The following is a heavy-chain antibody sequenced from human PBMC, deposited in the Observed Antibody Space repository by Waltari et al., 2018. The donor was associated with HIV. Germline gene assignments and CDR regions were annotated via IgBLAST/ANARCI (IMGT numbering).Heavy chain of an antibody. CDR2: YVPEDGEI. CDR1: GYSLSELS. Sequence: QVQLVQSGAEVKKPGASVQVSCKVSGYSLSELSMHWVRQAPGKGPEWMGGYVPEDGEIIYAQHFQGRVTMTEDTSTDTAYMGLSSLRSEDTAVYYCATASRVVVTDRAAFDYWGQGTLVTVSS. D-gene: IGHD2-21*02. CDR3: ATASRVVVTDRAAFDY. V-gene: IGHV1-24*01. J-gene: IGHJ4*02.